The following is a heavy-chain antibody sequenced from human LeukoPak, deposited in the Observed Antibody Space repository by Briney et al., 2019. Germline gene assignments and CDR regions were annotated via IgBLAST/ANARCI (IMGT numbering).Heavy chain of an antibody. J-gene: IGHJ4*02. CDR1: GYTFTGYY. D-gene: IGHD5-12*01. V-gene: IGHV1-8*02. CDR3: ARGSVATIDY. Sequence: ASVKVSCKASGYTFTGYYMHWVRQAPGQGLEWMGWMNPNSGNTGYAQKFQGRVTMTRNTSISTAYMELSSLRSEDTAVYYCARGSVATIDYWGQGTLVTVSS. CDR2: MNPNSGNT.